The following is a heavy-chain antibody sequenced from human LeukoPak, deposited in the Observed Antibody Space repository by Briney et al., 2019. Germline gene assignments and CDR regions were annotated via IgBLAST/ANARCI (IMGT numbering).Heavy chain of an antibody. CDR3: ARVKQLVQPFDY. CDR1: GYTFTGYY. D-gene: IGHD6-6*01. CDR2: INPNSGGT. Sequence: ASVKVSCKASGYTFTGYYVHWVRQAPGQGLEWMGWINPNSGGTNYAQKFQGGVTMTRDTSISTAYMELSRLRSDDTAVYYCARVKQLVQPFDYWGQGTLVTVSS. J-gene: IGHJ4*02. V-gene: IGHV1-2*02.